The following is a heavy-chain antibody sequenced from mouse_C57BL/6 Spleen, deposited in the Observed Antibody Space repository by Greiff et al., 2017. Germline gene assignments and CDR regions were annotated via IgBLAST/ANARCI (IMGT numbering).Heavy chain of an antibody. Sequence: EVQLVEPGGGLVKPGGSLKLSCAASGFTFSDYGMHWVRQAPEKGLEWVAYISSGSSTLYYADTVKGRFTISRGNATNTLFLQMTSLRSEDTAMYYCGKDYGMYFDYWGQGTTLTVSS. CDR1: GFTFSDYG. CDR2: ISSGSSTL. J-gene: IGHJ2*01. V-gene: IGHV5-17*01. D-gene: IGHD1-2*01. CDR3: GKDYGMYFDY.